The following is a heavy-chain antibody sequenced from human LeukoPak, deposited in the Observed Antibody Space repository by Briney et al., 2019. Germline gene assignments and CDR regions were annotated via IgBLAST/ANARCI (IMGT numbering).Heavy chain of an antibody. CDR2: IIAIFGTA. J-gene: IGHJ3*02. V-gene: IGHV1-69*13. CDR1: GYTFTGYY. Sequence: SVKVSCKASGYTFTGYYVYWVRQAPGQGLEWMGWIIAIFGTANYAQKFQGRVTITADESTGTAYMELGSLRSEDTAVYYCASGYCSGGSCQKGYAFDIWGQGTMVTVSS. CDR3: ASGYCSGGSCQKGYAFDI. D-gene: IGHD2-15*01.